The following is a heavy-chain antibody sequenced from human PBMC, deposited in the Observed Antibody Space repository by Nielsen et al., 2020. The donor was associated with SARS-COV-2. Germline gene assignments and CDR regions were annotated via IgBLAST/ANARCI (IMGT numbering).Heavy chain of an antibody. J-gene: IGHJ6*02. CDR1: GIVFSSYE. CDR2: IKAKTDGETT. V-gene: IGHV3-15*01. D-gene: IGHD2-15*01. Sequence: GGSLRLSCAASGIVFSSYEMNWVRQAPGKGLEWVGRIKAKTDGETTVYAAPVQGRFTISRDDSEMTLYLQMDSLRAEDTAVYYCAKAAKADRVYYYFGLDVWGQGTTVTVSS. CDR3: AKAAKADRVYYYFGLDV.